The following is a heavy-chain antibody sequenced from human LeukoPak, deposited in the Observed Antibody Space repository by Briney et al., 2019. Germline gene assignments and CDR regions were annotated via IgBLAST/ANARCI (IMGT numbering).Heavy chain of an antibody. V-gene: IGHV3-23*01. CDR3: AKNAGLGYCTDTSCPIDP. D-gene: IGHD2-2*01. CDR1: GFTSSSYA. CDR2: ISGSGGST. J-gene: IGHJ5*02. Sequence: GGSLRLSCAASGFTSSSYAMSWVRQAPRKGLGLVSAISGSGGSTHYADSVKGRFTISRDYSKNTLYLQMNSLRAEDTAVYYCAKNAGLGYCTDTSCPIDPWGQGTLVTVSS.